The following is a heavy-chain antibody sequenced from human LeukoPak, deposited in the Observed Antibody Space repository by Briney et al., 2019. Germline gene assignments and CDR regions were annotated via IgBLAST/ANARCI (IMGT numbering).Heavy chain of an antibody. J-gene: IGHJ2*01. Sequence: SETLSLTCTVSGGSIRSRSNYWGWTRQPPGKGLEWIGSIYYTGYTFYNPSLKSRVTISVDTSKNQFSLKLSSVTAADTAVYYCASLGEIAVAGYWYFDLWGRGTLVTVSS. CDR2: IYYTGYT. CDR3: ASLGEIAVAGYWYFDL. D-gene: IGHD6-19*01. V-gene: IGHV4-39*01. CDR1: GGSIRSRSNY.